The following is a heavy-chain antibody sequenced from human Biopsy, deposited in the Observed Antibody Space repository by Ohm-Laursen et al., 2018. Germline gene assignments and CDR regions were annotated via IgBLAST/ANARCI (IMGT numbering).Heavy chain of an antibody. CDR1: GGSISNNNYY. CDR2: IFYRGSP. CDR3: ARDYDTSGYYYVS. J-gene: IGHJ5*02. Sequence: GTLSLTCTVSGGSISNNNYYWGWIRQPPGQGLEWIGSIFYRGSPHYKPSLKSRVNISVDTSKNQFSLKLNSVTAADTAVYYCARDYDTSGYYYVSWGQGTLVTVSS. V-gene: IGHV4-39*01. D-gene: IGHD3-22*01.